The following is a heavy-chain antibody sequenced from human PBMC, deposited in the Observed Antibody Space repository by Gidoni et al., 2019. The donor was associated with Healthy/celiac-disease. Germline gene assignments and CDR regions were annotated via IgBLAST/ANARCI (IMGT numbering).Heavy chain of an antibody. CDR2: IIPILGIA. Sequence: QVQLVQSGAEVKKPGSSVKVSCKASGGTFSSYTISWLRQAPGQGLEWMGRIIPILGIANYEQKFQGRVTITADKSTSTAYMELSSLRSEDTAVYYCALAFRDSGYEPWGQGTLVTVSS. D-gene: IGHD5-12*01. J-gene: IGHJ5*02. CDR3: ALAFRDSGYEP. CDR1: GGTFSSYT. V-gene: IGHV1-69*02.